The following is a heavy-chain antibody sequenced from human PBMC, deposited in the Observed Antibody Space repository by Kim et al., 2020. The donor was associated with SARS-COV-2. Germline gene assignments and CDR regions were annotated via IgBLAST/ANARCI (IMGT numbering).Heavy chain of an antibody. V-gene: IGHV4-61*01. Sequence: SETLSLTCTVSGGSVSSGSYYWSWIRQPPGKGLEWIGYIYYSGSTNYNPSLKSRVTISVDTSKNQFSLKLSSVTAADTAVYYCARVPPRYYFDYWGQGTLVTVSS. CDR2: IYYSGST. J-gene: IGHJ4*02. CDR1: GGSVSSGSYY. D-gene: IGHD3-10*01. CDR3: ARVPPRYYFDY.